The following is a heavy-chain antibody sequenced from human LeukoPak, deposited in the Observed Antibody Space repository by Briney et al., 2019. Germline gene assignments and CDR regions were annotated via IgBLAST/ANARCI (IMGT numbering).Heavy chain of an antibody. Sequence: PGGSLRLSCTASGFIFDNYEMNWVRQPPGKGLEWVAYMSSSGSTTYYAASVKGRFTISRDNARDSLFLQMNSLRVEDTAIYYCARDVGSGRYSASGPIDYWGQGTLVTVSS. CDR2: MSSSGSTT. CDR1: GFIFDNYE. D-gene: IGHD3-10*01. V-gene: IGHV3-48*03. CDR3: ARDVGSGRYSASGPIDY. J-gene: IGHJ4*02.